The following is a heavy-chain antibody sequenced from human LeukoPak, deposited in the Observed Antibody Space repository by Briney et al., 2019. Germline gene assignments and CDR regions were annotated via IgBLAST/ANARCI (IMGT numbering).Heavy chain of an antibody. Sequence: GGSLRLSCAASGFTFSSYGMHWVRQAPGKGLEWVAVISYDGSNKYYADSVKGRFTISRDNSKNTLCLQMNSLRAEDTAVYYCAKSPYYGSGSYLDYWGQGTLVTVSS. CDR2: ISYDGSNK. D-gene: IGHD3-10*01. CDR1: GFTFSSYG. CDR3: AKSPYYGSGSYLDY. V-gene: IGHV3-30*18. J-gene: IGHJ4*02.